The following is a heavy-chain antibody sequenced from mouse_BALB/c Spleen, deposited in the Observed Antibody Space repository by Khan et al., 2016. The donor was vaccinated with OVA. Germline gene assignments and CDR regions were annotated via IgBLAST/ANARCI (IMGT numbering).Heavy chain of an antibody. Sequence: EVQLQESGPGLVKPSQSLSLTCTVTGYSITSDYAWNWIRQFPGNKLEWMCFISYSGSTSYNPSLKSRISITRDTSKNQFFLQLNSVTTEDTATYYCARWDYDAPNYWGQGTTLTVSS. J-gene: IGHJ2*01. CDR1: GYSITSDYA. CDR3: ARWDYDAPNY. D-gene: IGHD2-4*01. CDR2: ISYSGST. V-gene: IGHV3-2*02.